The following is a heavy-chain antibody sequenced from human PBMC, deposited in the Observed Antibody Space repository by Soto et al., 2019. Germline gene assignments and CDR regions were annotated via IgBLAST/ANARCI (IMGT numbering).Heavy chain of an antibody. CDR2: ISSSSSTI. J-gene: IGHJ4*02. CDR3: ARDLYGWGSEQGY. CDR1: GFTFSSYS. V-gene: IGHV3-48*01. Sequence: GGSLRLSCAASGFTFSSYSMNWVRQAPGKGLEWVSYISSSSSTIYYADSVKGRFTISRDNAKNSLYLQMNSLRAEDTAVYYCARDLYGWGSEQGYWGQGTLVTVSS. D-gene: IGHD3-16*01.